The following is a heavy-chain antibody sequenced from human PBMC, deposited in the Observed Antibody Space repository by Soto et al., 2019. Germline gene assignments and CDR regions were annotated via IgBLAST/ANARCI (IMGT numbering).Heavy chain of an antibody. CDR2: IHYSGST. CDR3: ARDSPIYYDSSALRAFDI. J-gene: IGHJ3*02. CDR1: GGSISSGGYY. D-gene: IGHD3-22*01. V-gene: IGHV4-31*03. Sequence: SETLSLTCTVSGGSISSGGYYWSWIRQHPGKGLEWIGYIHYSGSTYYNPSLKSRVTISVDTSKNQFPLKLSSVTAADTAVYYCARDSPIYYDSSALRAFDIWGQGTMVTVSS.